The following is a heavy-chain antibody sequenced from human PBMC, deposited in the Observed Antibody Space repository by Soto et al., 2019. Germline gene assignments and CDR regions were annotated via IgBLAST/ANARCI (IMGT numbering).Heavy chain of an antibody. D-gene: IGHD5-12*01. J-gene: IGHJ4*02. Sequence: SLRLSCAASGFTFISYAMSWVRQAPGKGLEWVSAISGSGGSTYYADSVKGRFTISRDNSKNTLYLQMNSLRAEDTAVYYCARNIVATGYFDYWGQGTLVTVSS. CDR2: ISGSGGST. CDR3: ARNIVATGYFDY. CDR1: GFTFISYA. V-gene: IGHV3-23*01.